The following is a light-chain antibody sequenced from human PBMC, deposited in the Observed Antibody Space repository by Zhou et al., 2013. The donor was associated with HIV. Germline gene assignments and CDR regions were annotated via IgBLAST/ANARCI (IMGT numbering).Light chain of an antibody. CDR3: QQYFQYSLST. V-gene: IGKV1-39*01. J-gene: IGKJ2*01. Sequence: DIQMTQSPYSLSASVGDRVTITCRASQTIHTYLNWYQQKPGKAPKLLIYSTSSLQSGVPSRFSGSGSGTDFTLTISSLQPEDFATYYCQQYFQYSLSTFGQGTKLE. CDR2: STS. CDR1: QTIHTY.